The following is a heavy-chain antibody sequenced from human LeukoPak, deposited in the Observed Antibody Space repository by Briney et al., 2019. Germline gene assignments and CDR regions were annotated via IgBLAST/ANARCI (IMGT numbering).Heavy chain of an antibody. CDR2: IYHSGST. CDR3: ARHVGYYDFWSGYYTGFDY. CDR1: GYSISSGYY. V-gene: IGHV4-38-2*01. Sequence: PSETLSLTCAVPGYSISSGYYWGWIRQPPGKGLGWIGSIYHSGSTYYNPSLKSRVTISVDTSKNQFSLKLSSVTAADTAVYYCARHVGYYDFWSGYYTGFDYWGQGTLVTVSS. D-gene: IGHD3-3*01. J-gene: IGHJ4*02.